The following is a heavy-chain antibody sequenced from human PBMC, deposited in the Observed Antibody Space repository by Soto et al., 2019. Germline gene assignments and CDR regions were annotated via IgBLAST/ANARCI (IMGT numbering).Heavy chain of an antibody. CDR1: GGTFSSYA. CDR3: AKDRAPRGYSYGCPGDFDY. Sequence: QVQLVQSGAEVKKPGSSVKVSCKASGGTFSSYAISWVRQAPGQGLEWMGGIIPIFGTANYAQKFQGRVTITADKSTRPAYMELSSLGSEDTAVYYCAKDRAPRGYSYGCPGDFDYWGQGTLVPVSS. CDR2: IIPIFGTA. V-gene: IGHV1-69*06. J-gene: IGHJ4*02. D-gene: IGHD5-18*01.